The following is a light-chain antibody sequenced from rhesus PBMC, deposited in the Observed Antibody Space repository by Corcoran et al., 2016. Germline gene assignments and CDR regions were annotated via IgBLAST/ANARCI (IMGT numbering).Light chain of an antibody. V-gene: IGKV1-25*01. J-gene: IGKJ2*01. CDR1: QGITTD. Sequence: DIQMTQSPSSLSASVGDRVTITCRASQGITTDLSWYPQKPGETPKFLIDEASRLQSGIPSRFRGSGSGTDFTLTISSLQSEDFATYYCQHYYSTPYTFGQGTKVEIK. CDR2: EAS. CDR3: QHYYSTPYT.